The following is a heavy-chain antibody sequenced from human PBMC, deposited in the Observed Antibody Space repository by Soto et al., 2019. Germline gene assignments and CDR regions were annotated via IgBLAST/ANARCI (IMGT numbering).Heavy chain of an antibody. CDR1: GFTFDDYA. J-gene: IGHJ3*02. V-gene: IGHV3-9*01. CDR3: AKISTPPAVAGAFDI. CDR2: ISWNSGSI. D-gene: IGHD6-19*01. Sequence: DVQLVESGGGLVQPGRSLRLSCAASGFTFDDYAMHWVRQAPGKGLEWVSGISWNSGSIGYADSVKGRFTISRDNAKNSLYLQMNSLRAEDTALYYCAKISTPPAVAGAFDIWGQGTMVTVSS.